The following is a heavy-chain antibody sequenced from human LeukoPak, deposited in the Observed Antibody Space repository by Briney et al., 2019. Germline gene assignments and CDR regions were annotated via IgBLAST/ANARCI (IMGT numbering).Heavy chain of an antibody. Sequence: ASVKVSCKASGYTFTSYAMHCVRQAPGQRLEWMGWINAGNGNTKYSQKFQGRVTITRDTSASTAYMELSSLRSEDTAVYYCARGEPRRGSSPVWDYFDYWGQGTLVTVSS. CDR3: ARGEPRRGSSPVWDYFDY. D-gene: IGHD6-13*01. V-gene: IGHV1-3*01. J-gene: IGHJ4*02. CDR1: GYTFTSYA. CDR2: INAGNGNT.